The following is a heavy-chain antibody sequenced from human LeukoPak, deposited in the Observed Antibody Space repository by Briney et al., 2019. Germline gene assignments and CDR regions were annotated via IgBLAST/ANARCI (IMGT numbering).Heavy chain of an antibody. CDR1: GFTFSSYE. Sequence: GGSLRLSCAASGFTFSSYEMNWVRQAPGKGLEWVSYISSSGSTIYYADSVKGRFTISRDNAKNSLYLQMNSLRAEDTAVYYCARQRITVAVGGDFDYWGQGTLVTVSS. J-gene: IGHJ4*02. D-gene: IGHD6-19*01. V-gene: IGHV3-48*03. CDR2: ISSSGSTI. CDR3: ARQRITVAVGGDFDY.